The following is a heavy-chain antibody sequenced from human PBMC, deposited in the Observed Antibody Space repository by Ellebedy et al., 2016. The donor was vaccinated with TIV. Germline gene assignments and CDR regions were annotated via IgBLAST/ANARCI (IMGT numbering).Heavy chain of an antibody. V-gene: IGHV4-4*02. CDR1: GGSISSSNW. D-gene: IGHD3-10*01. Sequence: SETLSLTCTVSGGSISSSNWWSWVRQPPGKGLEWIGEIYHSGSTNYNPSLKSRVTISVDKSKNQFSLKLSSVTAADTAVYYCARADGSGSYYKPPEGFDYWGQGTLVTVSS. CDR2: IYHSGST. CDR3: ARADGSGSYYKPPEGFDY. J-gene: IGHJ4*02.